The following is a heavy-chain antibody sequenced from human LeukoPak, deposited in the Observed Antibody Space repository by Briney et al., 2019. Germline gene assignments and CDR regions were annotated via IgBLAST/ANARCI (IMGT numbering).Heavy chain of an antibody. D-gene: IGHD3-3*01. CDR1: GFTFSSYW. Sequence: GGSLRLSCAASGFTFSSYWMSWVRQAPGKGLEWVANIKQDGSEKYYVDSVKGRFTISRGNAKNSLYLQMNSLRAEDTAVYYCARVFLFLDYAFDIWGQGTMVPVSS. V-gene: IGHV3-7*04. CDR2: IKQDGSEK. J-gene: IGHJ3*02. CDR3: ARVFLFLDYAFDI.